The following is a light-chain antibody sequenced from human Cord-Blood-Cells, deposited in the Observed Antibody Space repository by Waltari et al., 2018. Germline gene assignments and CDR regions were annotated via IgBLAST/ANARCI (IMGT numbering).Light chain of an antibody. CDR2: RNN. V-gene: IGLV1-47*01. J-gene: IGLJ3*02. Sequence: VLTQPPSASPTSGSRVTSPWSASSSNSGSTYVYCYQQLPGTPPKLLIYRNNPRRSGVPDRFAGSKSGTSASLAISGLRSEDEADYYCAAWDDSLSGPVFGGGTKLTVL. CDR1: SSNSGSTY. CDR3: AAWDDSLSGPV.